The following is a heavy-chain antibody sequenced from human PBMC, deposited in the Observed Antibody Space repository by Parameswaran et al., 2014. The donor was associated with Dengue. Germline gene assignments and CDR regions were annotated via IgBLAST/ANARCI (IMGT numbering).Heavy chain of an antibody. J-gene: IGHJ4*03. Sequence: WIRQPQEGLEWVSVISYDGSNKYYADSVKGRFTISRDNSKNTLYLQMNSLRAEDTAVYYCARDGNSLLRYFDWCGQGTMVTVSS. D-gene: IGHD3-9*01. CDR3: ARDGNSLLRYFDW. V-gene: IGHV3-30-3*01. CDR2: ISYDGSNK.